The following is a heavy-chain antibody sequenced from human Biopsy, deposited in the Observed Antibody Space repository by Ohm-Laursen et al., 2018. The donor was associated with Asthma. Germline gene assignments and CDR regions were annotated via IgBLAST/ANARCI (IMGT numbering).Heavy chain of an antibody. V-gene: IGHV3-7*01. CDR2: IKKDGSEK. J-gene: IGHJ6*02. CDR1: GFTFGAYW. Sequence: SLRLSCAASGFTFGAYWMSWVRQAPGKGLEWVANIKKDGSEKYYVDSVKGRFTISRDNAKNSLYLHMNSLRAADTALYYCARGGYCTSPTCPWGRYATDVWGQGTTVTVSS. CDR3: ARGGYCTSPTCPWGRYATDV. D-gene: IGHD2-2*01.